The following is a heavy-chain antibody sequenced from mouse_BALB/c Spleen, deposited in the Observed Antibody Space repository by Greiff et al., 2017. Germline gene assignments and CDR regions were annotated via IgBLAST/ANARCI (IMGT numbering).Heavy chain of an antibody. J-gene: IGHJ2*01. CDR2: INPSNGGT. Sequence: QVQLQQPGAELVKPGASVKLSCKASGYTFTSYYMYWVKQRPGQGLEWIGGINPSNGGTNFNEKFKSKATLTVDKSSSTAYMQLSSLTSEDSAVYYCTRSESGGYDEGDFDYWGQGTTLTVSS. V-gene: IGHV1S81*02. CDR1: GYTFTSYY. D-gene: IGHD2-2*01. CDR3: TRSESGGYDEGDFDY.